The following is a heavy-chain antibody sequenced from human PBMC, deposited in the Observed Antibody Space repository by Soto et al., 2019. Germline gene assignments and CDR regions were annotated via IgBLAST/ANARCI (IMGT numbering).Heavy chain of an antibody. V-gene: IGHV5-51*01. Sequence: EVQLVQSGAEVKKPGESLKISCKGSGYTFINYWIGWVRQMPGKGLEWMGIIYPGDSDTRYSPSFQGQVIISADKSIRTVYLQWSTLKASDTAMYYCESPARGDRGGDGMDVWGQGTTVTVSS. J-gene: IGHJ6*02. CDR1: GYTFINYW. CDR3: ESPARGDRGGDGMDV. CDR2: IYPGDSDT. D-gene: IGHD2-21*02.